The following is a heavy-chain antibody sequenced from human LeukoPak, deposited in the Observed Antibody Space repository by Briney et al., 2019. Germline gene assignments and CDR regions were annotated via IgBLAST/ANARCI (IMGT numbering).Heavy chain of an antibody. V-gene: IGHV1-18*04. J-gene: IGHJ5*02. D-gene: IGHD2-21*02. CDR1: GYTFIAYY. Sequence: ASVKVSCKASGYTFIAYYMHWVRQAPGQGLEWMGWISAYNGNTNYAQKLQGRVTMTTDTSTSTAYMELRSLRSDDTAVYYCARDPHGYCGGDCYSGADYSWFDPWGQGTLVTVSS. CDR2: ISAYNGNT. CDR3: ARDPHGYCGGDCYSGADYSWFDP.